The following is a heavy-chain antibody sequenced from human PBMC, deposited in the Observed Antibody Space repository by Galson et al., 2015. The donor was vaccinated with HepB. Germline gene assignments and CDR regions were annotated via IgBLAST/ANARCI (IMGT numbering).Heavy chain of an antibody. D-gene: IGHD6-19*01. V-gene: IGHV3-11*06. J-gene: IGHJ4*02. CDR1: GFTFSDYY. Sequence: SLRLSCAASGFTFSDYYMSWIRQAPGKGLEWVSYISSSSSYTNYADSVKGRFTISRHNSKNTLYLQMNSLRAEDTAVYYCARVGLIGLVAGPFDYWGQGTLVTVSS. CDR2: ISSSSSYT. CDR3: ARVGLIGLVAGPFDY.